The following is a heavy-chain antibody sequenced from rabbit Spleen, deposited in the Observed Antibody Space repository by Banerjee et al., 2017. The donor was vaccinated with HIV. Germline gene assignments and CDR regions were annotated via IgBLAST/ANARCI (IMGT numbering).Heavy chain of an antibody. V-gene: IGHV1S45*01. CDR1: GFSFSSHLY. CDR3: ARDLPDIIGWNFGF. Sequence: QQQLEESGGDLVKPEGSLTLTCTASGFSFSSHLYMCWVRQAPGKGLELIACIYGATGSSAWYANWAKGRFTISKTSSTTVTLQMTSLTVADTATYFCARDLPDIIGWNFGFWGQGTLVTVS. CDR2: IYGATGSSA. D-gene: IGHD1-1*01. J-gene: IGHJ3*01.